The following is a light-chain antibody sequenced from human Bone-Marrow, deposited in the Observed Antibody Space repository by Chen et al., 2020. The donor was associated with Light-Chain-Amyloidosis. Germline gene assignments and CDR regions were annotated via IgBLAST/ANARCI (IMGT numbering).Light chain of an antibody. CDR1: DLPTKY. Sequence: SYELTQPHLVSVSPGQTARITCSGDDLPTKYAYWYQQKPGQAPGLVIHRDTERPSGISERFSGSSSGTTATLTISGVQAEDEADYHCQSADSSGTYEVIFGGGTKLTVL. V-gene: IGLV3-25*03. J-gene: IGLJ2*01. CDR3: QSADSSGTYEVI. CDR2: RDT.